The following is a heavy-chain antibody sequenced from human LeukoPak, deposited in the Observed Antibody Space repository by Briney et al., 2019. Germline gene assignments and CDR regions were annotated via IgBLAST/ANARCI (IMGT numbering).Heavy chain of an antibody. J-gene: IGHJ4*02. Sequence: PSETLSLTCTVSGGXISSYYCGWIRQPPGKGLEWIGYIYYSGSTNYNPPLKSRVTISVDTSKNQFSLKLSSVTAADTAVYYCARVRVAATYYFDYWGQGTLVTVSS. CDR3: ARVRVAATYYFDY. CDR1: GGXISSYY. D-gene: IGHD2-15*01. V-gene: IGHV4-59*01. CDR2: IYYSGST.